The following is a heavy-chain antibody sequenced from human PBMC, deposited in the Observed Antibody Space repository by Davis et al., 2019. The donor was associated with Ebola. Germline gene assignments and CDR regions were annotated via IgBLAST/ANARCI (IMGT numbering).Heavy chain of an antibody. J-gene: IGHJ6*02. D-gene: IGHD3-10*01. Sequence: GESLKISCLVSGFTFSSYAMHWVRQAPGKGLEWVAVISYDGSNKYYADSVKGRFTISRDNAKNSLYLQMNSLRAEDTAVYYCATERGLARSSYYYGLDVWGRGTTVTVSS. CDR3: ATERGLARSSYYYGLDV. CDR2: ISYDGSNK. CDR1: GFTFSSYA. V-gene: IGHV3-30-3*01.